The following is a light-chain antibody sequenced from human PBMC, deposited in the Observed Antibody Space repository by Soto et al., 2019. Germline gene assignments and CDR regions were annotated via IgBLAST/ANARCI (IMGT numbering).Light chain of an antibody. V-gene: IGLV2-14*01. J-gene: IGLJ1*01. CDR3: SSYTSSSTLYA. CDR2: DVS. Sequence: QSALNQVASVSGSPGQSNTISCPGTSSDVGGYNYVSWYQQHPGKAPKLMIYDVSNRPSGVSNRFSGSKSGNTASLTISGLQAEDEADYYCSSYTSSSTLYAFGTGTKVTVL. CDR1: SSDVGGYNY.